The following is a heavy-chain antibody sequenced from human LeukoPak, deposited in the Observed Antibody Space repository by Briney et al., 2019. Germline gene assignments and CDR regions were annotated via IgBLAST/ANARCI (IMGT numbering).Heavy chain of an antibody. CDR3: ASGHDSSGLSDGY. Sequence: GGSLRLSCAASGFTFSSYEMNWVRQAPGKGLEWVSYISSSGSTIYYADSVKGRFTSSRDNAKNSLYLQMNSLRAEDTAVYYCASGHDSSGLSDGYWGQGTLVTVSS. CDR2: ISSSGSTI. J-gene: IGHJ4*02. CDR1: GFTFSSYE. V-gene: IGHV3-48*03. D-gene: IGHD3-22*01.